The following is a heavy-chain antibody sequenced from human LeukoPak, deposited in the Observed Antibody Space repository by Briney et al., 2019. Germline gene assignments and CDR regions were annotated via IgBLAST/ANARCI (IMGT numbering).Heavy chain of an antibody. Sequence: ASVKVSCKASGYTFTGYYMHWVRQAPGQGLEWMGRINPNSGGTNYAQKFQGRVTMTEDTSTDTAYMELSSLRSEDTAVYYCATAADGSPYGYGMDVWGQGTTVTVSS. V-gene: IGHV1-2*06. D-gene: IGHD3-10*01. J-gene: IGHJ6*02. CDR2: INPNSGGT. CDR3: ATAADGSPYGYGMDV. CDR1: GYTFTGYY.